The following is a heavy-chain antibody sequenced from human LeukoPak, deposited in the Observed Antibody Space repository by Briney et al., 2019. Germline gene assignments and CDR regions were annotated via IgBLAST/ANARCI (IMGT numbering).Heavy chain of an antibody. V-gene: IGHV3-23*01. CDR1: GFTLRNYA. CDR3: ARDNVDTAIIDY. CDR2: IGAGDKYT. D-gene: IGHD5-18*01. J-gene: IGHJ4*02. Sequence: GGSLRLSCAASGFTLRNYAMSWVRQAPGKGLEWVSSIGAGDKYTYHIDSVKGRFTITRDNSKNTLYLQMNSLRAEDTAVYYCARDNVDTAIIDYWGQGTLVTVSS.